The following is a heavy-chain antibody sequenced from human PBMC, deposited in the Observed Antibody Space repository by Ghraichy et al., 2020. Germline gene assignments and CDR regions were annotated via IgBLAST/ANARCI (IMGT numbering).Heavy chain of an antibody. CDR3: ASGSGWSFDY. D-gene: IGHD6-19*01. J-gene: IGHJ4*02. CDR1: GFTFSSYW. Sequence: LSLTCVASGFTFSSYWMSWVRQAPGKGLEWVANIKKDGSDKNYVDSVKGRFTISRDNAKNSLYLQMNSLRAEDTAVYYCASGSGWSFDYWGQGTLVTVSS. CDR2: IKKDGSDK. V-gene: IGHV3-7*03.